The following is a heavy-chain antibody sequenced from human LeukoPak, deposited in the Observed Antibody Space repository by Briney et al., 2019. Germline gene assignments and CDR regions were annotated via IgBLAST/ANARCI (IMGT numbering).Heavy chain of an antibody. J-gene: IGHJ5*02. D-gene: IGHD3-3*01. V-gene: IGHV1-2*06. CDR1: GYTFTGYY. CDR3: ARVQYYDFWSGYLGGYWFDP. Sequence: ASVTVSCTASGYTFTGYYMHWVRQAPGQGLEWMGRINPNSGGTNYAQKFQGRVTMTTDTSTSTAYMELRSLRSDDTAVYYCARVQYYDFWSGYLGGYWFDPWGQGTLVTVSS. CDR2: INPNSGGT.